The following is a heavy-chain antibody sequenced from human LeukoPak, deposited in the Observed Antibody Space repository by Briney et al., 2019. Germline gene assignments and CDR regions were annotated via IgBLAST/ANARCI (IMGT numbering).Heavy chain of an antibody. CDR1: GLTFTGYY. Sequence: ASVKVYCKASGLTFTGYYMHWVRQAPGQGLEWMGWINPNSGGTNYAQKFQGRVTMTRDTSTSTVYMELSSLRSEDTAVYYCARSEGYRHFDYWGQGTLVTVSS. D-gene: IGHD2-15*01. CDR3: ARSEGYRHFDY. V-gene: IGHV1-2*02. CDR2: INPNSGGT. J-gene: IGHJ4*02.